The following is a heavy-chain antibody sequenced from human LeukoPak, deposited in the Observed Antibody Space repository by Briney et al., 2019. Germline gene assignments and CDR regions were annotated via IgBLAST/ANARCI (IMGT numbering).Heavy chain of an antibody. CDR3: AKDSAKKYDDY. Sequence: GGSLRLSCAASEFTFSSCDMSWVRQPPGKGLEWVSTISGSGDSTSYADSVKGRFTISRDNSKNTLYLQMNSLRAEDTAVYYCAKDSAKKYDDYWGQGTLVTVSS. CDR1: EFTFSSCD. D-gene: IGHD2/OR15-2a*01. CDR2: ISGSGDST. V-gene: IGHV3-23*01. J-gene: IGHJ4*02.